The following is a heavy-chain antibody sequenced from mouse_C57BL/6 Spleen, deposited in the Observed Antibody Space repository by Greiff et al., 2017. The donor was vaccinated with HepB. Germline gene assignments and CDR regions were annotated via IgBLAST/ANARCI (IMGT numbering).Heavy chain of an antibody. CDR2: ISSGGSYT. CDR3: ARKVRTGNFDY. V-gene: IGHV5-6*01. D-gene: IGHD4-1*01. CDR1: GFTFSSYG. J-gene: IGHJ2*01. Sequence: EVKVVESGGDLVKPGGSLKLSCAASGFTFSSYGMSWVRQTPDKRLEWVATISSGGSYTYYPDSVKGRFTISRVNAKNTLYLQMSSLKSEDTAMYYCARKVRTGNFDYWGQGTTLTVSS.